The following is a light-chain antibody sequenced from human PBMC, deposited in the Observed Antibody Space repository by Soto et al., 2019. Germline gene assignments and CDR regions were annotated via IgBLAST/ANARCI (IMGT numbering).Light chain of an antibody. CDR3: QQYNNWPPWT. V-gene: IGKV3-15*01. CDR2: GAS. Sequence: EIVMTQSPATLSVSPGERATLSCRASQSVSSNLDWYQQKPGQAPRLLIYGASTRATGIPARLSGSGSGTEFTLTISSLQSEDFAVYYCQQYNNWPPWTFGQGTKLEIK. CDR1: QSVSSN. J-gene: IGKJ1*01.